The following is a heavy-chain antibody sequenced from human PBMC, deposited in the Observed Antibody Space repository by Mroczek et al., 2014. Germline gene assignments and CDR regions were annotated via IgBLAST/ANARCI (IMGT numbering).Heavy chain of an antibody. CDR2: IYYSGST. Sequence: QVQLQESGPGLVKPSETLSLTCTVSGGSISSYYWSWIRQPPGKGLEWIGYIYYSGSTNYNPSLKSRVTISVDTSKNQFSLKLSSVTAADTAVYYCAREIVADAFDIWGQGTMVTVSS. J-gene: IGHJ3*02. CDR1: GGSISSYY. V-gene: IGHV4-59*01. D-gene: IGHD3-22*01. CDR3: AREIVADAFDI.